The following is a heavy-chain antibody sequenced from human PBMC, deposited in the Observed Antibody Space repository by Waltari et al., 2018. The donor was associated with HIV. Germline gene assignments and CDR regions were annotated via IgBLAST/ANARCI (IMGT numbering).Heavy chain of an antibody. J-gene: IGHJ6*02. D-gene: IGHD6-13*01. CDR1: GGSISSYY. CDR2: IYYSGST. V-gene: IGHV4-59*08. CDR3: ARVTGYSSSWDKDTAMAPYGMDV. Sequence: QVQLQESGPGLVKPSETLSLTCTVSGGSISSYYWSWIRQPPGKGLEWIGYIYYSGSTNYNPSLKSRVTISVDTSKNQFSLKLSSVTAADTAVYYCARVTGYSSSWDKDTAMAPYGMDVWGQGTTVTVSS.